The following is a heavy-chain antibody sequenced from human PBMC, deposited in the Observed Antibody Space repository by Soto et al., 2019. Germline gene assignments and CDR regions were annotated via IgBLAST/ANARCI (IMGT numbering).Heavy chain of an antibody. D-gene: IGHD1-1*01. J-gene: IGHJ3*02. V-gene: IGHV3-23*01. Sequence: PGGSLRLSCAVSGFICSSHDMSWVRQAPGKGLEWVSTILVGGSTHYEDSVKGRFTISRDTSKNTVYLQMNSLTAGDTAFYYCAKATATSGGAFEIYGQGTMVTVSS. CDR2: ILVGGST. CDR3: AKATATSGGAFEI. CDR1: GFICSSHD.